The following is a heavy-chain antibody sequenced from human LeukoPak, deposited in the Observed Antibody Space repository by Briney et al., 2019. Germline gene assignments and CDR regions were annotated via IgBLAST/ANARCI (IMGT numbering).Heavy chain of an antibody. CDR1: GFTFSSYA. CDR2: ISGSGGST. V-gene: IGHV3-23*01. J-gene: IGHJ4*02. D-gene: IGHD2-15*01. CDR3: AKGAFGAYCSGGNCLAHFDY. Sequence: GGSLRLSCAASGFTFSSYAMSWVRQAPGKGLEWVSAISGSGGSTYYADSVKGRFTISRDNSKNTLYLQMNSLRAEDTDVYYCAKGAFGAYCSGGNCLAHFDYWGQGTLVTVSS.